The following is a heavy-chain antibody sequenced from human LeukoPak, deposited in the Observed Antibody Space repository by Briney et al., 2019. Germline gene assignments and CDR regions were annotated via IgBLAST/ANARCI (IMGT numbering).Heavy chain of an antibody. Sequence: ASVKVSCKASGYSFTNYYIHWVRQAPGQGLEWMGIINPSGGTTTYAQKFQGRVTMTRDTSTSTLYMELSSLRSEDTAVYYCARGRPGSGWSFDYWGQGTLVTASS. CDR2: INPSGGTT. CDR1: GYSFTNYY. J-gene: IGHJ4*02. V-gene: IGHV1-46*01. CDR3: ARGRPGSGWSFDY. D-gene: IGHD6-19*01.